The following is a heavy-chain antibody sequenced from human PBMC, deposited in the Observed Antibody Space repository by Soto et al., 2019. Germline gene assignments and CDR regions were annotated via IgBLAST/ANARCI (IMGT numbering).Heavy chain of an antibody. CDR3: ATLPPRIVVTLLPVPT. D-gene: IGHD2-21*01. CDR2: IYHIGSP. CDR1: GGSISSTNW. V-gene: IGHV4-4*02. J-gene: IGHJ5*02. Sequence: QVQLRESGPGVVKTSGTLSLTCVVSGGSISSTNWWTWVRQTPGKGLEWIGEIYHIGSPTYSPSLRCRATISVDKSNNQFSPRLRSAPAADTAVYYCATLPPRIVVTLLPVPTWGQGILVTVSS.